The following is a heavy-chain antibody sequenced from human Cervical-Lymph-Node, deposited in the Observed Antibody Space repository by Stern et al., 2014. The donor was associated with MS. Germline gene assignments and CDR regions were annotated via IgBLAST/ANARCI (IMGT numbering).Heavy chain of an antibody. J-gene: IGHJ4*02. CDR1: GFSFDDYA. V-gene: IGHV3-49*03. D-gene: IGHD2/OR15-2a*01. CDR3: TKDLGFS. CDR2: IRNKTYGGTT. Sequence: EVQLVQSGGGLVQPGRSLKLSCSTSGFSFDDYALSWFRQAPGKGLEWVGYIRNKTYGGTTEYAASVKGRFTISRDDSKSIAYLQMNILKTGDTAVYYCTKDLGFSWGQGTLVVVSS.